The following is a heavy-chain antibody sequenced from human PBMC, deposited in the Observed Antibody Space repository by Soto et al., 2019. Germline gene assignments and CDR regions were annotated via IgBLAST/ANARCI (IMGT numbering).Heavy chain of an antibody. J-gene: IGHJ3*02. D-gene: IGHD3-22*01. V-gene: IGHV1-69*01. CDR2: IIPIFGTA. CDR3: ARGKYYDSSGYYSDDAFDI. Sequence: QVQLVQSGAEVKKPGSSVKVSCKASGGTFSSYAISWVRQAPGQGLEWMGGIIPIFGTANYAQKLQGRVTITADESTSTDYMERSSLRSEDTAVYYCARGKYYDSSGYYSDDAFDIWGQGTMVTVSS. CDR1: GGTFSSYA.